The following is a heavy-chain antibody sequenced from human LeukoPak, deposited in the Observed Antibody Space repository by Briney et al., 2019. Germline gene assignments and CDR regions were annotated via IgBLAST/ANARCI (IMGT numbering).Heavy chain of an antibody. CDR3: ARDLWANYYDDGDDAFDI. V-gene: IGHV4-31*03. CDR1: GGSISSGGYY. D-gene: IGHD3-22*01. Sequence: SETLSLTCTVSGGSISSGGYYWSWIRQHPGKGLEWIGYIYYSGSTYYNPSLKSRVTISVDTSKNQFSLKLSSVTAADTAVYYCARDLWANYYDDGDDAFDIWGQGTMVTVSS. J-gene: IGHJ3*02. CDR2: IYYSGST.